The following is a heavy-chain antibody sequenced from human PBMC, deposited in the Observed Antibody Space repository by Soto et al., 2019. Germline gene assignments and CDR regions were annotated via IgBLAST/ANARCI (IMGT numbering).Heavy chain of an antibody. Sequence: GGSLRLSCAASGFTFSSYSMNWVRQAPGKGLEWVSSISSSSSYIYYADSVKGRFTISRDNAKNSLYLQMNSLRAEDTAVYYCARGRAQIVGATLRYFDYWGQGTLVTVSS. J-gene: IGHJ4*02. V-gene: IGHV3-21*01. CDR2: ISSSSSYI. CDR1: GFTFSSYS. CDR3: ARGRAQIVGATLRYFDY. D-gene: IGHD1-26*01.